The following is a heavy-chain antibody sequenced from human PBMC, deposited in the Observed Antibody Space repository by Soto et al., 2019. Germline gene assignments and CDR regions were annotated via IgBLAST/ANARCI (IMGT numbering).Heavy chain of an antibody. CDR2: ITWNSRVL. D-gene: IGHD3-3*01. J-gene: IGHJ4*02. V-gene: IGHV3-9*01. Sequence: PGGCLRLSCVGTGLNFDDFAMHWVRQAPGKGLEWVSGITWNSRVLAYADSVKGRFTISRDNARNSLYLQMDSLRDEDTALYYCAKGRYDFWSPYYFVSWGQGTLVTVSS. CDR3: AKGRYDFWSPYYFVS. CDR1: GLNFDDFA.